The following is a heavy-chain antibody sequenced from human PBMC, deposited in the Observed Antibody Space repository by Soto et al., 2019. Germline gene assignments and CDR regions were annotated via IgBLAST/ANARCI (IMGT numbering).Heavy chain of an antibody. Sequence: EVQLVESGGGLVQLGGALRLSCAASGFIFSSCSMNWVRQARGKGLEWLSYMSSTSSTIYYADSVKGRFTISRDNAKNSLYLQMNSLRDEDTAVYYCASWPDAADYWGQGTLVTVSS. CDR1: GFIFSSCS. D-gene: IGHD6-25*01. V-gene: IGHV3-48*02. CDR2: MSSTSSTI. CDR3: ASWPDAADY. J-gene: IGHJ4*02.